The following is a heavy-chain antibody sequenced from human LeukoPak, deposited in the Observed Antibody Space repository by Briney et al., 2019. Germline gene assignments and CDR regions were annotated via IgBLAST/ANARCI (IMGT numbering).Heavy chain of an antibody. J-gene: IGHJ4*02. Sequence: GGSLRLSCGVSGITLSNYGMTWVRQAPGKGLEWVSAISGSGGSTYYADSVKGRFTISRDNSKNTLYLQMNSLRAEDTAVYYCAKDGIAAAATDYWGQGTLVTVSS. D-gene: IGHD6-13*01. CDR1: GITLSNYG. CDR3: AKDGIAAAATDY. CDR2: ISGSGGST. V-gene: IGHV3-23*01.